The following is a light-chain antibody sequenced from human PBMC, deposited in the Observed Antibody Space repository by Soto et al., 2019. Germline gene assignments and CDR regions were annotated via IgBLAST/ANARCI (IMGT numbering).Light chain of an antibody. J-gene: IGKJ4*02. CDR3: QQYYSCPLT. Sequence: EIVLKQTPSTPSRPPGERATSPCRASQRVSSNSLAWYQQKPGQAPRLLIYGGSTRVTGIPARFSGSGSGTEVTLTIISMQSEDFLVYYCQQYYSCPLTFGGGTKVDIK. V-gene: IGKV3-15*01. CDR1: QRVSSN. CDR2: GGS.